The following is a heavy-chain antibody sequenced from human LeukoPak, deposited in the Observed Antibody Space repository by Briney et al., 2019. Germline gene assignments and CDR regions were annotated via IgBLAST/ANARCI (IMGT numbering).Heavy chain of an antibody. CDR1: GYTFTSYG. Sequence: ASVKVSCKASGYTFTSYGISWVRQAPGQGLEWMGWISAYNGNTNYAQKLQGRVTMTTDTSTSTAYMELRSLRSEDTAVYYCATDPRYYDSSGYDYWGQGTLVTVSS. J-gene: IGHJ4*02. V-gene: IGHV1-18*01. CDR2: ISAYNGNT. D-gene: IGHD3-22*01. CDR3: ATDPRYYDSSGYDY.